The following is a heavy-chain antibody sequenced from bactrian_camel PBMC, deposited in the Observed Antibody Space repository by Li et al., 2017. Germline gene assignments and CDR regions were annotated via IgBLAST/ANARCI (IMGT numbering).Heavy chain of an antibody. D-gene: IGHD3*01. J-gene: IGHJ6*01. V-gene: IGHV3S9*01. Sequence: HVQLVESGGGSVQSGGSLSLSCAASEYTYTTYCMGWYRELPGDEREGIASIDSDSATAYADSVKGRFTMSQDNAKNTVTLQMNSMKPEDTAMYYCAAAKNPVLCTLSMSGMREDLAYWGQGTQVTVS. CDR2: IDSDSAT. CDR1: EYTYTTYC. CDR3: AAAKNPVLCTLSMSGMREDLAY.